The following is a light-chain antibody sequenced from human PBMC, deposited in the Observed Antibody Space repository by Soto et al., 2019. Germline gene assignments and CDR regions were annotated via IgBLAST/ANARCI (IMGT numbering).Light chain of an antibody. CDR2: GAS. CDR1: QSINSF. V-gene: IGKV3-20*01. J-gene: IGKJ1*01. Sequence: ESVLTQSPGTLSLSPGEGATRSCRASQSINSFLAWYQQRRGQAPRLLIHGASNRATGIPDRFSGSGSGTDFTLTISRLEPEDFAVYYCQQYGGSPRTFGQGTKVDIK. CDR3: QQYGGSPRT.